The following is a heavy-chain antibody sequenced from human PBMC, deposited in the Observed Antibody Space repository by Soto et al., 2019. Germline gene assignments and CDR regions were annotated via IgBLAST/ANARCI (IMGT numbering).Heavy chain of an antibody. CDR1: GFTFTNAW. Sequence: EVQLVESGGGLVKPGGSLRLSCAASGFTFTNAWMNWVRQAPGKGLESIGRIKSKTDGGTTDYTAPVKGRFIISRDDSKNTLFLQMSSLQIEDTAVYYCVTDRLVWCQGTLVTVFS. CDR2: IKSKTDGGTT. D-gene: IGHD2-2*01. V-gene: IGHV3-15*01. J-gene: IGHJ4*02. CDR3: VTDRLV.